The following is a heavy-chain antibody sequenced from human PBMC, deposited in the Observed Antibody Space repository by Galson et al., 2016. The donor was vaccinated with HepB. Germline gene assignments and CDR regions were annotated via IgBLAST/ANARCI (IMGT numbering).Heavy chain of an antibody. CDR3: AREGKTIRFFDWLLYSHASDAFDI. Sequence: SLRLSCAASGFTFSSYSMNWVRQAPGKGLEWVSSISSSSSYIYYADSVKGRFTISRDNAKNSLYLQMNSLRSEDTAVYYCAREGKTIRFFDWLLYSHASDAFDIWGHGTMVTVSS. J-gene: IGHJ3*02. D-gene: IGHD3-9*01. CDR2: ISSSSSYI. CDR1: GFTFSSYS. V-gene: IGHV3-21*01.